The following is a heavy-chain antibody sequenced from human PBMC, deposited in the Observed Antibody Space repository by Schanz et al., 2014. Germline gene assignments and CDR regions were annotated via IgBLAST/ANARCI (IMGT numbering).Heavy chain of an antibody. D-gene: IGHD3-10*01. Sequence: EVQLVESGGGLVQPGGSLRLSCTASGLTFSDYWMSWVRQAPGKGPEWVANIKQDESEKYYVDSVKGRFSITRDNAKNSLFLHMNSLRAEDAALYYCVRDELIWFGEVLSLDYWGQGALVTVSS. J-gene: IGHJ4*02. CDR3: VRDELIWFGEVLSLDY. V-gene: IGHV3-7*05. CDR1: GLTFSDYW. CDR2: IKQDESEK.